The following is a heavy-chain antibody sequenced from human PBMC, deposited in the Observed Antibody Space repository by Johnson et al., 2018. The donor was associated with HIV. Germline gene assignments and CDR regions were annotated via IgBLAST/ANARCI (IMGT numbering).Heavy chain of an antibody. D-gene: IGHD1-26*01. CDR3: ARLIVGAPGAFDI. Sequence: QVQLVESGGGVVQPGRSLRLSCAASGFIFSSYAVHWVRQAPGKGLELVAVISYDGSNKYYTDSVKGRFTISRDNSKNTLYLQMNSLRAEDTAVYYCARLIVGAPGAFDIWGQGTMVTVSS. CDR1: GFIFSSYA. V-gene: IGHV3-30*14. J-gene: IGHJ3*02. CDR2: ISYDGSNK.